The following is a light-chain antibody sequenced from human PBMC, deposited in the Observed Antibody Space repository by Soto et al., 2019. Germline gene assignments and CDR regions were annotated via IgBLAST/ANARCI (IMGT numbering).Light chain of an antibody. CDR2: KAS. CDR1: QSISSW. CDR3: QQYNSYSWT. V-gene: IGKV1-5*03. Sequence: IRMYLSPSTLSACVGDRVTIPCRASQSISSWLAWYQQKPGKAPKLLIYKASSLQSGVPSRFSGSGSGTEFTLTISSLQPDDFATYYCQQYNSYSWTSCQGTNADIK. J-gene: IGKJ1*01.